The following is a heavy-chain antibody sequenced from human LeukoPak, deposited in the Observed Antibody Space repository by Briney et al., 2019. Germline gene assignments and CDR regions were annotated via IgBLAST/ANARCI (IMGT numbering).Heavy chain of an antibody. D-gene: IGHD3-16*02. Sequence: GGSLRLSCAASGFSFGDYGMHWVRQAPGKGLEWVAGILFDGSSTYYGDSVKGRFTISRDNSKNTLYLQMNSVRADDTAVYYYAKGYVWGSYRLCGFDSRGQGSLVTVSS. V-gene: IGHV3-30*18. CDR3: AKGYVWGSYRLCGFDS. CDR1: GFSFGDYG. CDR2: ILFDGSST. J-gene: IGHJ4*02.